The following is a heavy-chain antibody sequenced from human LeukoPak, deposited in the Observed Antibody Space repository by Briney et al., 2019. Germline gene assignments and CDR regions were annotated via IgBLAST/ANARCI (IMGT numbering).Heavy chain of an antibody. J-gene: IGHJ4*02. D-gene: IGHD1-26*01. Sequence: GGSLRLSCAASGFTFSSYSMNWVRQAPGKGLEWVSYISSSSSTIYYADSVKGRFTISRDNAKNSLYLQMNSLRAEDTAVYYCARDLSGSYNGHFDYWGQGTLVIVSS. V-gene: IGHV3-48*04. CDR3: ARDLSGSYNGHFDY. CDR1: GFTFSSYS. CDR2: ISSSSSTI.